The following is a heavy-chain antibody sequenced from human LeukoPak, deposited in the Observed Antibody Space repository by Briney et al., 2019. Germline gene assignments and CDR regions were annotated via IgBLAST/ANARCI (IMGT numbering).Heavy chain of an antibody. Sequence: SVKVSCKACGYTFTSYGISWVRQAPGQGLEWMGRIIPILGIANYAQKFQGRVTITADKSTSTAYMELSSLRSEDTAVYYCARDPSIGFGDSPSYYWGQGTLVTVSS. J-gene: IGHJ4*02. CDR1: GYTFTSYG. D-gene: IGHD3-10*01. CDR3: ARDPSIGFGDSPSYY. V-gene: IGHV1-69*04. CDR2: IIPILGIA.